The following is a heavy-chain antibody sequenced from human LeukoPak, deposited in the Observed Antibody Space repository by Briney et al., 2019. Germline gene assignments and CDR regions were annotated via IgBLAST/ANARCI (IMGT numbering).Heavy chain of an antibody. CDR2: IYYSGCT. J-gene: IGHJ4*02. CDR1: GGSISSSSYY. V-gene: IGHV4-39*01. D-gene: IGHD4-17*01. Sequence: SETLSLTCTVSGGSISSSSYYWGWIRQPPGKGLEWIGSIYYSGCTYYNPSLKSRVTISVDTSKNQFSLKLSSVTAADTAVYYCARLYGDYVVDYWGQGTLVTVSS. CDR3: ARLYGDYVVDY.